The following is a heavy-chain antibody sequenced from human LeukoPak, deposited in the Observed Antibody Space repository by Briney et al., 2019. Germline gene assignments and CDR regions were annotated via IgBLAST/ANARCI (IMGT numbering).Heavy chain of an antibody. CDR3: AKDGMVRGDPFDY. Sequence: PGGSLRLSCAASGFTFSSYGMHWVRQAPGKGLEWVAVISYDGSNKYYADSVKGRFTISRDNSKNTLYLQMNSLRAEDTAVYYCAKDGMVRGDPFDYWGQGTLVTVS. CDR2: ISYDGSNK. V-gene: IGHV3-30*18. CDR1: GFTFSSYG. J-gene: IGHJ4*02. D-gene: IGHD3-10*01.